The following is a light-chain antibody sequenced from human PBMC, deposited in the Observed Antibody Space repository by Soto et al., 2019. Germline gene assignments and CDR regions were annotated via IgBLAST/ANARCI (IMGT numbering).Light chain of an antibody. J-gene: IGLJ2*01. CDR3: CSYAGSYTGV. CDR1: SSDVGGYNY. CDR2: DVS. Sequence: QSVLTQPRSVSGSPGQSVTISCTGTSSDVGGYNYVSWYQQHPGKAPKPMIYDVSKRPSGVPDRFSGSKSGNTASLTISGLQAEDEADYYCCSYAGSYTGVFGGGTQLTVL. V-gene: IGLV2-11*01.